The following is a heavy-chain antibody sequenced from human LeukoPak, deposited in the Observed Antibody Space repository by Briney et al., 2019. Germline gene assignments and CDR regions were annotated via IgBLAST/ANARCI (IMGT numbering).Heavy chain of an antibody. J-gene: IGHJ6*02. Sequence: PGGSLRLSCAASGFTLSSYGMHWVRQAPGKGLEWVAVISYDGSNKYYADSVKGRFTISRDNSKNTLYLQMNSLRADDTAVYYCARDPYSNYADMDVWGQGTTVTVSS. V-gene: IGHV3-30*03. CDR3: ARDPYSNYADMDV. CDR2: ISYDGSNK. D-gene: IGHD4-11*01. CDR1: GFTLSSYG.